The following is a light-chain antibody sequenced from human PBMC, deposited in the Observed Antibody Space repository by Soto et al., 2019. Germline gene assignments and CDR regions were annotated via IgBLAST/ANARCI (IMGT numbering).Light chain of an antibody. CDR3: QQYSNWPLT. V-gene: IGKV3-15*01. CDR2: GAS. Sequence: EIVMTQSTATLSVSPGGRATLSCRASQSISDTLAWYQQKPGQAPRLLIHGASTRATGFPARFSGSGSGTEFTLTISSLQSEDFAVYYCQQYSNWPLTFGGGTKVDIK. CDR1: QSISDT. J-gene: IGKJ4*01.